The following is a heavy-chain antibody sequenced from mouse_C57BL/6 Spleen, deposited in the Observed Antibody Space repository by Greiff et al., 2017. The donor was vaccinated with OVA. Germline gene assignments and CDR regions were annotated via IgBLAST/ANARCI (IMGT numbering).Heavy chain of an antibody. J-gene: IGHJ4*01. CDR3: ARRGYSNYLYYAMDY. CDR1: GYTFTSYW. V-gene: IGHV1-69*01. Sequence: VQLQQPGAELVMPGASVKLSCKASGYTFTSYWMHWVKQRPGQGLEWIGEIDPSDSYTNYNQKFKGKSTLTVDKSSSTAYMQLSSLTSEDSAVYYCARRGYSNYLYYAMDYWGQGTSVTVSS. CDR2: IDPSDSYT. D-gene: IGHD2-5*01.